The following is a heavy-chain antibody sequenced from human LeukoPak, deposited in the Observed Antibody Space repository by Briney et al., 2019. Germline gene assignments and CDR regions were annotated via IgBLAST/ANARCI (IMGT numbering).Heavy chain of an antibody. CDR3: ARSELLWFGGVNSGFDY. V-gene: IGHV4-59*01. D-gene: IGHD3-10*01. Sequence: SETLSLTCTVSGGSISSYYWSWIRQPPGKGLEWIGYVYYSGSTNYNPSLKSRVTISIDTSRTQFSLKLSSVTAADTAVYYCARSELLWFGGVNSGFDYWGQGTLVTVSS. CDR1: GGSISSYY. CDR2: VYYSGST. J-gene: IGHJ4*02.